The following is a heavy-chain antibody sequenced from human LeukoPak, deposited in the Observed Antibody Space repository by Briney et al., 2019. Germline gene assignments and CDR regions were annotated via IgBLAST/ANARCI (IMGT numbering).Heavy chain of an antibody. CDR1: GGSFSGYY. CDR2: INHSGST. V-gene: IGHV4-34*01. D-gene: IGHD3-10*01. CDR3: ARGGGEWLGELAQFAYYNYMDV. Sequence: PSETLSLTCAVYGGSFSGYYWSWIRQPPGKGLEWIGEINHSGSTNYNPSLKSRVTISVDTSKNQFSLKLSSVTAADTAVYYCARGGGEWLGELAQFAYYNYMDVWGKGTTVTVSS. J-gene: IGHJ6*03.